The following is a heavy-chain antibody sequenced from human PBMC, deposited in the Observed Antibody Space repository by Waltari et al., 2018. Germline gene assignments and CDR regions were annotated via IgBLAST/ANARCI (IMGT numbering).Heavy chain of an antibody. CDR2: IYPGDSDT. CDR3: ARQDALTGDFWSGRGYFDY. J-gene: IGHJ4*02. V-gene: IGHV5-51*01. CDR1: GYSFTSYW. D-gene: IGHD3-3*01. Sequence: EVQLVQSGAEVKKPGESLKISCKGSGYSFTSYWIGWVRQMPGKGLEWMGIIYPGDSDTRYSPSFQGQVTISADKSIGTAYLQWSSLKASDTAMYYCARQDALTGDFWSGRGYFDYWGQGTLVTVSS.